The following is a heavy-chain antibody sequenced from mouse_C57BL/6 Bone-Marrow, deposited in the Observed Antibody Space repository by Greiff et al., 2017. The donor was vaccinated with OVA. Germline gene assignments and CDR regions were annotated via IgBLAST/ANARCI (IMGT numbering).Heavy chain of an antibody. J-gene: IGHJ4*01. V-gene: IGHV1-81*01. CDR2: IYPRSGNN. D-gene: IGHD1-1*01. Sequence: VKLQQSGAELARPGASVKLSCKASGYTFTSYGISWVKQRTGQGLEWIGEIYPRSGNNYYNEKFKGKATLTAEKYSSTSYMELRRLTSEDSAVYFCARWDYYGSSDYAMDYWGQGTSVTVSS. CDR1: GYTFTSYG. CDR3: ARWDYYGSSDYAMDY.